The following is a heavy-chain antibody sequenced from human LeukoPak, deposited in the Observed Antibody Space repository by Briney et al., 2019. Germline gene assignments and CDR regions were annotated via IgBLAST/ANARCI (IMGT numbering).Heavy chain of an antibody. Sequence: ASVKVSCKASGYTFTNYGINWVRQAPGQGLEWMGWISTYNGNTNFAQTLQGRVTITTDTSTSTAYMELRSLRSDDTAVYYCAKDLQAYMAVADPIGPHLDYWGQGTLVTVSS. CDR1: GYTFTNYG. CDR2: ISTYNGNT. V-gene: IGHV1-18*01. J-gene: IGHJ4*02. D-gene: IGHD6-19*01. CDR3: AKDLQAYMAVADPIGPHLDY.